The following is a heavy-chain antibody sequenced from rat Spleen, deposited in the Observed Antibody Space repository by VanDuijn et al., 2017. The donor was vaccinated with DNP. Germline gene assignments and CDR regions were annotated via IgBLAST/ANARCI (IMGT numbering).Heavy chain of an antibody. CDR1: GFTFSDYG. J-gene: IGHJ4*01. CDR2: ITKSGGST. Sequence: EVQLVQSGGGLVQPGRSLKLSCAASGFTFSDYGMAWVRQAPTKGLEWVASITKSGGSTYYRDFVKGRFTISRDNAKSSLYLQMNSLKSEDTATYYCARHDDYGGYTPMDAWGQGTSVTVSS. D-gene: IGHD1-11*01. V-gene: IGHV5S13*01. CDR3: ARHDDYGGYTPMDA.